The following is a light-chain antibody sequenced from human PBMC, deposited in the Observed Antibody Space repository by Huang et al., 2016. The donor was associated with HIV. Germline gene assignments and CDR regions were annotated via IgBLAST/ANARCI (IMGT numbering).Light chain of an antibody. Sequence: DIQMTQSPSSLSASVGDRVTINCRASQSISAYLNWYQQKPGKAPKLLIYGASTLQSGVPSRFSGSGSGTDFTLTINSLQPEDFATYYCQKSYTTPLTFGGGTKVEI. J-gene: IGKJ4*01. V-gene: IGKV1-39*01. CDR3: QKSYTTPLT. CDR1: QSISAY. CDR2: GAS.